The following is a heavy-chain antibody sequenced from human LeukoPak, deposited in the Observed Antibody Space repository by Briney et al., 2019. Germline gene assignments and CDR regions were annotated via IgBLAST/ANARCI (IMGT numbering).Heavy chain of an antibody. CDR2: INHSGST. V-gene: IGHV4-39*07. J-gene: IGHJ5*02. Sequence: SETLSLTCTVSGGSITSYSCYWAWFRQSPGKGLEWIGEINHSGSTNYNPSLKSRVTISVDTSKNQFSLKLTSVTAADTAVYYCARHGPGSRYKHWFDPWGQGTLVTVSS. D-gene: IGHD6-13*01. CDR1: GGSITSYSCY. CDR3: ARHGPGSRYKHWFDP.